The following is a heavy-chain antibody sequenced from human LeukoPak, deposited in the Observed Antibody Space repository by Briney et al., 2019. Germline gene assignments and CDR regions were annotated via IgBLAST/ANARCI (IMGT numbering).Heavy chain of an antibody. CDR3: ARDRGQHSLLDY. Sequence: SVKVSCKASGGTFSSYAISWVRQAPGQGLEWMGGIIPIFGTANYAQKSQGRVTITADESTSTAYMELSSLRSEDTAVYYCARDRGQHSLLDYWGQGTLVTVSS. V-gene: IGHV1-69*01. J-gene: IGHJ4*02. D-gene: IGHD6-13*01. CDR1: GGTFSSYA. CDR2: IIPIFGTA.